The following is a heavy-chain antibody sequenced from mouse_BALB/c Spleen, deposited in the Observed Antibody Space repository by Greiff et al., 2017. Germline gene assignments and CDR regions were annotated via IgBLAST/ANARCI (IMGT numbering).Heavy chain of an antibody. Sequence: EVQLQQSGPELVKPGASVKIPCKASGYTFTDYNMDWVKQSHGKSLEWIGDINPNNGGTIYNQKFKGKATLTVDKSSSTAYMELRSLTSEDTAVYYCARGSYGRREYAMDYLGQGTSVTVSS. CDR1: GYTFTDYN. CDR3: ARGSYGRREYAMDY. V-gene: IGHV1-18*01. D-gene: IGHD1-1*01. CDR2: INPNNGGT. J-gene: IGHJ4*01.